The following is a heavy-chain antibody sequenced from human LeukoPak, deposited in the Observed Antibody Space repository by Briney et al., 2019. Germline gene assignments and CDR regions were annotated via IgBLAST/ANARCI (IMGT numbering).Heavy chain of an antibody. CDR1: GYTFTSYY. CDR3: ARGNLLEWLLIH. V-gene: IGHV1-46*01. D-gene: IGHD3-3*01. CDR2: INPSGGST. Sequence: ASVTVSCKASGYTFTSYYMHWVLQAPGQGLECMGIINPSGGSTSYAQKFQGRVTMTRDMSTSTVYMELSSLRSEDTAVYYCARGNLLEWLLIHWGQGTLVTVSS. J-gene: IGHJ4*02.